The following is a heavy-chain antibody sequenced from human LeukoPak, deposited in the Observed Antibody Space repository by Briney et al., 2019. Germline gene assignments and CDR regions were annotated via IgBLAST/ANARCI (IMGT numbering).Heavy chain of an antibody. CDR3: ARRGSIFGVVTQFDP. V-gene: IGHV1-46*01. CDR2: INPSGGST. CDR1: GYTFTSYY. D-gene: IGHD3-3*01. J-gene: IGHJ5*02. Sequence: AAVKVSCKASGYTFTSYYMHWVRQAPGQGLEWMGIINPSGGSTSYAQKFQGRVTMTRDTSTSTAYMELSSLRSEDTAVYYCARRGSIFGVVTQFDPWGQGTLVTVSS.